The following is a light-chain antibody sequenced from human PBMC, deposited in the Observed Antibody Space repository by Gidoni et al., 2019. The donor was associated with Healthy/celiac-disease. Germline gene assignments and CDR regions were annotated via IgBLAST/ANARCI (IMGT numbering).Light chain of an antibody. V-gene: IGKV1-6*01. J-gene: IGKJ1*01. CDR1: QCIRSD. Sequence: AIQIPPSPSSLSASEGDRVTITCRASQCIRSDLGWYQQKPGKAPKLLIYAASSLPSGVPTRFSGSGSGTDFTLTISSLQPEDFATYYCLQDYNYPWTFGQGTKVEIK. CDR3: LQDYNYPWT. CDR2: AAS.